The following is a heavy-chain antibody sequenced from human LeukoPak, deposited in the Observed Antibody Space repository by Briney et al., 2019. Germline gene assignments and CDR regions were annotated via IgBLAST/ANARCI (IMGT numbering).Heavy chain of an antibody. D-gene: IGHD5-24*01. V-gene: IGHV3-7*01. Sequence: GGSLRLSCAASGFTFSSHWMSWVRQAPGKGLEWVANIKQDGSEKYYVDSVKGRFTISRDNAKNSLYLQMNSLRAEDTAVYYCARDTTPWDGYTRFDYWGQGTLVTVSS. CDR2: IKQDGSEK. CDR1: GFTFSSHW. CDR3: ARDTTPWDGYTRFDY. J-gene: IGHJ4*02.